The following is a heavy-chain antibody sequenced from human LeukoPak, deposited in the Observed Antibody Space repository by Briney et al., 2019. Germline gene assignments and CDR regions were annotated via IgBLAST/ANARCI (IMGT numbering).Heavy chain of an antibody. CDR3: AKDGVSDSSSPFILDY. Sequence: QSGGSLRLSCAASGFTFSSFAMSWVRQAPGKGLEWVSAVIGGGDSTYYADSVKGRFTISGDNSKNTLYLQMNSLRAEDTAVYHCAKDGVSDSSSPFILDYWGQGTLVTVSS. V-gene: IGHV3-23*01. CDR2: VIGGGDST. D-gene: IGHD6-6*01. CDR1: GFTFSSFA. J-gene: IGHJ4*02.